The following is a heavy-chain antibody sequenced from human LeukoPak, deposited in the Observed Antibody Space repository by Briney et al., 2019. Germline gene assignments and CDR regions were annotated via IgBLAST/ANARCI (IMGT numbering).Heavy chain of an antibody. CDR1: GFTFSNYW. CDR3: LILLDRDY. D-gene: IGHD3-3*01. CDR2: INTDGSNT. V-gene: IGHV3-74*01. Sequence: PGGSLRLSCAASGFTFSNYWMYWVRQAPGKGLVWVSRINTDGSNTDYADSVKGRFTISRDNAKNTLYLQMSSLRAEDTAVYYCLILLDRDYWGQGTLVTVSS. J-gene: IGHJ4*02.